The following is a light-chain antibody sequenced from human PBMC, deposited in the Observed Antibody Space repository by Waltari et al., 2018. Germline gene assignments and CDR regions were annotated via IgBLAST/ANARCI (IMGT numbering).Light chain of an antibody. V-gene: IGLV1-40*01. CDR2: GNS. CDR1: SSNIGAGYD. Sequence: QSVLTQPPSVSGPPGQRVTISCTGSSSNIGAGYDVHSYQQLPGTAPKLLIYGNSNRPSGVPDRFSGAKSGTSASLAITGLQAEDEADYYCQSYDSSLSGGVFGGGTKLTVL. J-gene: IGLJ2*01. CDR3: QSYDSSLSGGV.